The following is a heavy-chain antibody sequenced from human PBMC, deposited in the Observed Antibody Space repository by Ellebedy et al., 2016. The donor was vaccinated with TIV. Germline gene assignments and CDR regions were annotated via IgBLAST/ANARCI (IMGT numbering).Heavy chain of an antibody. CDR3: AWFTEFAPDY. V-gene: IGHV3-15*01. D-gene: IGHD3-10*01. J-gene: IGHJ4*02. Sequence: GGSLRLXXTASGFTFRNAWRNWVRQAPGKGLEWVGGSISEADGGATRYAPPVKGRFTISRDDSKNTIYLQMNSLKSEDTATYYCAWFTEFAPDYWGQGVPVTVSS. CDR2: SISEADGGAT. CDR1: GFTFRNAW.